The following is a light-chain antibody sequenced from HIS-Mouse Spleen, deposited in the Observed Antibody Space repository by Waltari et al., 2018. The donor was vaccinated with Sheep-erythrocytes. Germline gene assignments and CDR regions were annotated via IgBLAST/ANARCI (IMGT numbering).Light chain of an antibody. CDR2: DVS. CDR1: SSDVGGLNI. J-gene: IGLJ1*01. CDR3: CSYAGSYNHV. V-gene: IGLV2-11*01. Sequence: QSALTQPRSVSGPPGRSVPIPCTGTSSDVGGLNIVLWYQQHPGKAPKLMIYDVSNRPSGVPDRFSGSKSGNTASLTISGLQAEDEADYYCCSYAGSYNHVFATGTKVTVL.